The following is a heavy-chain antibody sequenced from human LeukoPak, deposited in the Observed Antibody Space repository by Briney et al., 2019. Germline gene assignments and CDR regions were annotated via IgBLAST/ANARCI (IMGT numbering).Heavy chain of an antibody. CDR1: GDSISGYY. CDR2: IHYSGST. V-gene: IGHV4-59*01. D-gene: IGHD3-22*01. CDR3: ARGSPYYDSSGYLFDY. Sequence: SETLSLTCIVFGDSISGYYWSWIRQPPGKGLEYIGYIHYSGSTNYSPSLKSRVTISVDTSKNQFSLKLSSVTAADTAVYYCARGSPYYDSSGYLFDYWGQGTLVTVSS. J-gene: IGHJ4*02.